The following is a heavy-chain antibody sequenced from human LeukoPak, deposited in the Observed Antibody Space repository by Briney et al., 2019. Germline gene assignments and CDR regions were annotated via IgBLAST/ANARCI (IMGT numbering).Heavy chain of an antibody. D-gene: IGHD3-3*01. CDR3: ARLTIFGVVNYDY. Sequence: SETLSLTCTVSGGSISSSSYYWGWIRQPPGKGLEWIGSIYYSGSTYYNPSLKSRVTISVDTSKNQFSLKLSSVTAADTAVYYCARLTIFGVVNYDYWGQGTLVTASS. V-gene: IGHV4-39*01. J-gene: IGHJ4*02. CDR1: GGSISSSSYY. CDR2: IYYSGST.